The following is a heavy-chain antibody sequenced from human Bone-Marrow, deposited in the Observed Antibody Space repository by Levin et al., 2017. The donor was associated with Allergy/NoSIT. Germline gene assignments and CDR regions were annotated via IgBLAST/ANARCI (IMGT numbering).Heavy chain of an antibody. CDR1: GYTFTSHG. CDR3: ARCAIFAEVIGGNNWFDP. CDR2: ISTNSGNT. J-gene: IGHJ5*02. Sequence: GASVKVSCKASGYTFTSHGISWVRQGPGQGLEWMGWISTNSGNTNYAEKFQGRLTLTTDTSTTTAYMELRSLRSDDTAVYYCARCAIFAEVIGGNNWFDPWGQGTLVTVSS. V-gene: IGHV1-18*01. D-gene: IGHD3-3*02.